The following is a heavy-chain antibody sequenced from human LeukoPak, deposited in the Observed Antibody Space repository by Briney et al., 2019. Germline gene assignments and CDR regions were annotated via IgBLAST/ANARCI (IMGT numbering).Heavy chain of an antibody. V-gene: IGHV3-43*02. Sequence: YPGGSLRLSCVASGLNFDDSAMHWVRHAPGKGLEWVSLISADGGSTFSADSAKGRFSISRDNSKNSLYLQMNSLRSEDTAMYYCAKESGKFDYWGQGTLVAVSS. CDR3: AKESGKFDY. CDR2: ISADGGST. CDR1: GLNFDDSA. J-gene: IGHJ4*02.